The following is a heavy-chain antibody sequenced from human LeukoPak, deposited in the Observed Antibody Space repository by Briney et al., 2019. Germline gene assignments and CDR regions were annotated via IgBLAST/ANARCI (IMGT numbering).Heavy chain of an antibody. D-gene: IGHD6-13*01. V-gene: IGHV1-3*01. CDR2: INAGNGNA. Sequence: GASVKVSCKASGYTFTSYAMHWVRQAPGQRLEWMGWINAGNGNAKYSQKFQGRVTITRDTSASTAYMELSSLRSEDTAVYYCATTDPSAAAGEGSDYWGQGTLVIVSS. J-gene: IGHJ4*02. CDR1: GYTFTSYA. CDR3: ATTDPSAAAGEGSDY.